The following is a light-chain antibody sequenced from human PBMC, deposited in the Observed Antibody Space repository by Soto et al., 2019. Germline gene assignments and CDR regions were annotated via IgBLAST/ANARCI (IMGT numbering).Light chain of an antibody. CDR2: GAS. J-gene: IGKJ5*01. CDR1: QSVSSN. V-gene: IGKV3-15*01. Sequence: ETLMTQSTATLSVTPGERATLSCRASQSVSSNLAWYQQKPGQAPRLLIYGASTRATGIPARFSGSGSGTEFTLTISSLQSEDFAVYYCQQYNNWPPITFGQGTRLEIK. CDR3: QQYNNWPPIT.